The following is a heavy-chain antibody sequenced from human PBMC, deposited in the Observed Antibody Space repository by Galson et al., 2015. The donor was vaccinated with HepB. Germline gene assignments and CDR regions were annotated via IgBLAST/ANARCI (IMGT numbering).Heavy chain of an antibody. V-gene: IGHV4-39*01. CDR1: GGSISSSSYY. D-gene: IGHD2-8*01. CDR3: ARQYIVLMVYASKGEFDY. CDR2: IYYSGST. J-gene: IGHJ4*02. Sequence: ETLSLTCTVSGGSISSSSYYWGWIRQPPGKGLEWIGSIYYSGSTYYNPSLKSRVTISVDTSKNQFSLKLSSVTAADTAVYYCARQYIVLMVYASKGEFDYWGQGTLVTVSS.